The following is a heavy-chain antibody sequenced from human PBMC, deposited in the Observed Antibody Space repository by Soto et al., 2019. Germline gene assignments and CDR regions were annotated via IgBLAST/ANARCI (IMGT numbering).Heavy chain of an antibody. CDR1: GGTFSSYA. CDR3: ARVYPLEISYYYYGMDV. CDR2: IIPIFGTA. Sequence: SVKVSCKASGGTFSSYAISWVRQAPGQGLEWMGGIIPIFGTANYAQKLQGRVTITADESTSTAYMELSSLRSEDTAVYYCARVYPLEISYYYYGMDVWGQGTTVTVSS. D-gene: IGHD3-3*01. V-gene: IGHV1-69*13. J-gene: IGHJ6*02.